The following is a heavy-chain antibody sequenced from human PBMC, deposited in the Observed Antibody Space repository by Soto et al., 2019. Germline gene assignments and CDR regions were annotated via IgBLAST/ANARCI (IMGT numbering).Heavy chain of an antibody. CDR2: ISAYNGNT. D-gene: IGHD6-19*01. J-gene: IGHJ6*02. V-gene: IGHV1-18*01. CDR3: ARNGGSGWYLLVTETDYCDGMDV. Sequence: QVQLVQSGAEVKKPGASVKVSCKASGYTFTSYGISWVRQAPGQGLEWMGWISAYNGNTNYAQKLQGRVTMTTDTSTSTAYIQLRSLRSDDTAVYYCARNGGSGWYLLVTETDYCDGMDVWGQGTTVTVSS. CDR1: GYTFTSYG.